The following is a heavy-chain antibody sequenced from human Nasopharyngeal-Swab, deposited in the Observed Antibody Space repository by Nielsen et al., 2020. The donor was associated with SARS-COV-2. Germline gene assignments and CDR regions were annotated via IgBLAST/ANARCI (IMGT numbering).Heavy chain of an antibody. V-gene: IGHV3-48*02. CDR3: VREFEATGATYLDY. Sequence: GGSLRLSYAASGFAFTDYSMDWVRQAPGKGLEWVSYITSSSSTRYYADSVKGRFTVSRDNAKNSLYLQMSSLRDEDTAVYYCVREFEATGATYLDYWGLGTLVTVSS. CDR1: GFAFTDYS. CDR2: ITSSSSTR. J-gene: IGHJ4*02. D-gene: IGHD1-26*01.